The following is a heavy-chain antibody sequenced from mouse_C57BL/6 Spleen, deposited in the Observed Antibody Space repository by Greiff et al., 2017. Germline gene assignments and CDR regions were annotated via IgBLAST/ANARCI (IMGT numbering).Heavy chain of an antibody. Sequence: QVQLQQPGAELVKPGASVKLSCKASGYTFTSYWMHWVKQRPGQGLEWIGMIHPNSGSTNYNEKFKSKATLTVDKSSSTAYMQLSSLTSEDSAVYYCARIYYGNYVYFDYWGQGTTLTVSS. CDR2: IHPNSGST. CDR1: GYTFTSYW. D-gene: IGHD2-1*01. J-gene: IGHJ2*01. V-gene: IGHV1-64*01. CDR3: ARIYYGNYVYFDY.